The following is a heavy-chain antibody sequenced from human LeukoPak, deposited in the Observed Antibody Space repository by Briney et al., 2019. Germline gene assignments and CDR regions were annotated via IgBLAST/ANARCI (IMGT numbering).Heavy chain of an antibody. D-gene: IGHD4-17*01. CDR3: AVATVPTYVPYHDY. CDR2: IKPNSGGT. V-gene: IGHV1-2*02. J-gene: IGHJ4*02. Sequence: ASVKVSCKASGYTFTHNYMHWVRQAPGQGLEWMGWIKPNSGGTKYAQKFQGRVTMTRDTSINTAYMELSSLRSDDTAVYYRAVATVPTYVPYHDYWGQGTLVIVSS. CDR1: GYTFTHNY.